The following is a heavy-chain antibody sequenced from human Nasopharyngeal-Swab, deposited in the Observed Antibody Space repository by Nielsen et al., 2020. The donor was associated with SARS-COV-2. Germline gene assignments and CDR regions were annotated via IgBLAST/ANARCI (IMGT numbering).Heavy chain of an antibody. CDR2: ISYDGSKK. Sequence: LSLTCAASGFTFSSSAMHWVRQAPGKGLEWVAVISYDGSKKYFADSVKGRFTISRDNSKNTLYLQMNSLRAEDTAVYYCASPPLDSSGYYYGFHYWGRGTLVTVSS. J-gene: IGHJ4*02. CDR3: ASPPLDSSGYYYGFHY. D-gene: IGHD3-22*01. V-gene: IGHV3-30-3*01. CDR1: GFTFSSSA.